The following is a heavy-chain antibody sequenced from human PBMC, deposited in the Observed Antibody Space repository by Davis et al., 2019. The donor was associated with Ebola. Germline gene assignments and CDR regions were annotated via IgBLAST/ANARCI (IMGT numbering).Heavy chain of an antibody. D-gene: IGHD5-12*01. CDR3: ARIWRSYDIYYYYGMDV. V-gene: IGHV1-69*10. CDR2: FIPILGKA. CDR1: AGTFSSYA. Sequence: SVKVSCKAPAGTFSSYAINWVRQAPGQGLEWMGGFIPILGKANYAQKFQGRVTITADESTYTVYMELSSLRSEVTAVYYCARIWRSYDIYYYYGMDVWGQGTTVTVSS. J-gene: IGHJ6*02.